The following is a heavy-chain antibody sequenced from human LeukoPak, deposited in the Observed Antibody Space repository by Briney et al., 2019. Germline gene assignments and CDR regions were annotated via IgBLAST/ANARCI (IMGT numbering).Heavy chain of an antibody. CDR1: GFTFSNNA. V-gene: IGHV3-23*01. Sequence: GGSLRLSCAASGFTFSNNAMSWVRQAPGKWLEWVSGFSGSGDRTYHADSVKGRFTISRDNSKNTLYLQMNSLRAEDTALYYCARDRSYYAIGDAFDIWGQGTMVTVSS. J-gene: IGHJ3*02. CDR2: FSGSGDRT. D-gene: IGHD3-10*01. CDR3: ARDRSYYAIGDAFDI.